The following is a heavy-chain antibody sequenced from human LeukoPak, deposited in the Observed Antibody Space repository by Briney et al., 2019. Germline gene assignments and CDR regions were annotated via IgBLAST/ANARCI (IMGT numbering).Heavy chain of an antibody. CDR2: IGSSGSPI. V-gene: IGHV3-11*01. D-gene: IGHD3-10*01. J-gene: IGHJ6*03. Sequence: GGSLRLSCAASGFIFSDYYMGWIRQAPGKGLEWISYIGSSGSPIYYADSVKGRFTISRDNSKNTLYLQMNSLRAEDTAVYYCANYYGSGSYYAYYYYYYMDVWGKGTTVTVSS. CDR1: GFIFSDYY. CDR3: ANYYGSGSYYAYYYYYYMDV.